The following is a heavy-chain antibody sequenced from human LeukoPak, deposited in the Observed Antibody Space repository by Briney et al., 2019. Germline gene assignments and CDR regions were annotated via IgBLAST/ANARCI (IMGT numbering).Heavy chain of an antibody. Sequence: PSETLSLTCTVSGVSISSSSYYWSWIRQPPGKGLEWIGSIYYSGSTYYNPSLKSRVTISVDTSKNQFSLKLSSVTAADTAVYYCARRHCSGGSCFGPEFDYWGQGTLVTVSS. CDR2: IYYSGST. V-gene: IGHV4-39*01. CDR1: GVSISSSSYY. D-gene: IGHD2-15*01. CDR3: ARRHCSGGSCFGPEFDY. J-gene: IGHJ4*02.